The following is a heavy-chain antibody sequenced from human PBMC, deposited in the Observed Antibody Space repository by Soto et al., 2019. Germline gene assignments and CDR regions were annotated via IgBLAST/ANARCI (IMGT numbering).Heavy chain of an antibody. Sequence: EVQLVESGGGLVQPGGSLRLSCAAAGFTFSSYWMSWVRQAPGKGLEWVANVKPDGSEKWYVDSVKGRFTISRDNAKNSLYLQMHSLRAEDTAVYYCARGDYYDTSGPFSDAFDIWGQGTMVNVSS. J-gene: IGHJ3*02. V-gene: IGHV3-7*02. CDR3: ARGDYYDTSGPFSDAFDI. CDR2: VKPDGSEK. CDR1: GFTFSSYW. D-gene: IGHD3-22*01.